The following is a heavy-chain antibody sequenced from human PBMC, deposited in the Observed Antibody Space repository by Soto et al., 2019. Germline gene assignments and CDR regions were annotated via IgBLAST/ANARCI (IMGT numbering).Heavy chain of an antibody. CDR2: IKYSGHT. J-gene: IGHJ4*02. D-gene: IGHD2-2*01. CDR1: GGSISSISYY. V-gene: IGHV4-39*01. Sequence: QLQLQESGPRPVKPSETLALTCTVSGGSISSISYYWGWIRQPPGKGLEWIGSIKYSGHTFYNPSLKSRVTMSVDTSKNQFSLRLSSVTAAETAVYYCARVDIAVVPSTTFDYWGQATLVTVSS. CDR3: ARVDIAVVPSTTFDY.